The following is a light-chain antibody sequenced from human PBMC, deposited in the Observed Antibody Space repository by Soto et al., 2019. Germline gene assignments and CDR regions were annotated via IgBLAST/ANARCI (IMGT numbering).Light chain of an antibody. CDR2: DAS. J-gene: IGKJ3*01. CDR3: QQXSNWLFT. Sequence: EIVLTQSPATLSLSPGERATLSCRASQSVSSYLAWYQRKPGQAPRLLIYDASNRATGIPARFSGSGSGTDFTLTISSLEPEXFAVYYXQQXSNWLFTFGPGTKVDIK. V-gene: IGKV3-11*01. CDR1: QSVSSY.